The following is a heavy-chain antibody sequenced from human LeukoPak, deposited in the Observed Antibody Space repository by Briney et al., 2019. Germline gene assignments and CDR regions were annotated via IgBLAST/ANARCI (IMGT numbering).Heavy chain of an antibody. CDR2: ISAYNGNT. Sequence: ASVKVSCKASGYTFTSYGISWVRLAPGQGPEWMGWISAYNGNTNYAQKFQGRVTMTTDTSTSTAYMELSRLRSDDTAVYYCARNGGSDANDAFDIWGQGTMVTVSS. V-gene: IGHV1-18*01. J-gene: IGHJ3*02. D-gene: IGHD7-27*01. CDR1: GYTFTSYG. CDR3: ARNGGSDANDAFDI.